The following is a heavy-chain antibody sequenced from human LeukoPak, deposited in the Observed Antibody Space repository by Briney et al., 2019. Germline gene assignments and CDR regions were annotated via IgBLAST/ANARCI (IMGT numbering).Heavy chain of an antibody. D-gene: IGHD3-3*01. CDR2: INSDGSDT. CDR3: ARTIHFDY. J-gene: IGHJ4*02. Sequence: PGGSLRLSCAASGFTFSTYGMHWVRQAPGKGLVWVSRINSDGSDTIYADFVKGRFTISRDNAKNTLYLRMNSLRVDDTAVYYCARTIHFDYWGQGTLVTVSS. CDR1: GFTFSTYG. V-gene: IGHV3-74*01.